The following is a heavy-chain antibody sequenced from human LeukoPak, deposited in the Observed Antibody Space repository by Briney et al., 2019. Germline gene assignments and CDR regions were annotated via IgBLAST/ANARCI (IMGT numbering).Heavy chain of an antibody. J-gene: IGHJ4*02. Sequence: SETLSLTCTVSGGSISSYYWSWIRQPPAKGLEWIGYIYYSGSTNYNPSLKSRVTISVDTSKNQFSLKLSSVTAADTAVYYCARAYCSSTSCYSGYLEFDYWGQGTLVTVSS. V-gene: IGHV4-59*01. CDR1: GGSISSYY. D-gene: IGHD2-2*01. CDR2: IYYSGST. CDR3: ARAYCSSTSCYSGYLEFDY.